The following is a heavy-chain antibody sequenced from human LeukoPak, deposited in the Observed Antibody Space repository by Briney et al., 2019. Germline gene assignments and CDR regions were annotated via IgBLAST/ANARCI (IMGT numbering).Heavy chain of an antibody. CDR3: ARAGYGDYVGVAFDI. D-gene: IGHD4-17*01. V-gene: IGHV3-48*03. CDR2: ISSSGSTI. J-gene: IGHJ3*02. CDR1: GFTFSSYG. Sequence: PGGSLRLSCAASGFTFSSYGMNWVRQAPGKGLEWVSYISSSGSTIYYADSVKGRFTISRDNAKNSLYLQMNSLRAEDTAVYYCARAGYGDYVGVAFDIWGQGTMVTVSS.